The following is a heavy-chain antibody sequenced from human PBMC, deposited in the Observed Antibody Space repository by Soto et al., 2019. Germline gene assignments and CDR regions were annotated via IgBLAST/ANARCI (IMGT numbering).Heavy chain of an antibody. Sequence: PGESLKISCKGSGYRFTSYWIGWVRQMPGKGLEWMGIIYLGDSNTRYSPSFQGQVTISADKSISTAYLQWSSLKASDTAIYYCASQEYCSSTSCYTVDSWGQGTLVTVSS. CDR2: IYLGDSNT. J-gene: IGHJ4*02. CDR3: ASQEYCSSTSCYTVDS. V-gene: IGHV5-51*01. CDR1: GYRFTSYW. D-gene: IGHD2-2*02.